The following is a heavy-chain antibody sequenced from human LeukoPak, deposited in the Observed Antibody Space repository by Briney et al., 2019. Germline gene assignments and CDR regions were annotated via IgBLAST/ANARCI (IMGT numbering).Heavy chain of an antibody. D-gene: IGHD6-19*01. CDR3: AGASYNSGWYLEY. J-gene: IGHJ4*02. V-gene: IGHV3-74*01. CDR2: INNDGSST. CDR1: GFTFSSYW. Sequence: GGSLRPSCAASGFTFSSYWMHWVRQAPGKGLVWVSRINNDGSSTNYADSVKGRFTISRDNAKNTLYPQMNSLRAEDTAVYYCAGASYNSGWYLEYWGQGILVTVSS.